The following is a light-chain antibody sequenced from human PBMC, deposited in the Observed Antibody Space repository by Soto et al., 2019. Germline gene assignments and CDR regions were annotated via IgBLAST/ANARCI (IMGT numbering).Light chain of an antibody. Sequence: QSVLTQPHSVSGSPGQSVTISCTGTNSDVGRYNSVSWYQQHPGKAPQLIIYEVAKRPSGVSARFSGSQSGDTASLTISGLQAADEAYYYCCSRLFGGGTKLTVL. CDR3: CSRL. J-gene: IGLJ2*01. CDR2: EVA. V-gene: IGLV2-11*01. CDR1: NSDVGRYNS.